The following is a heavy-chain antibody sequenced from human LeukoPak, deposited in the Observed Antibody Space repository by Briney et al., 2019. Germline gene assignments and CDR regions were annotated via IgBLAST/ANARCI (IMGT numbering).Heavy chain of an antibody. CDR3: ARDRDGYCSGGSCTNFDY. CDR2: INHSGST. Sequence: SETLSLTCAVYGGSFSGYYWSWISQPPGKGLEWIGEINHSGSTHYNPSLKSRVTISVDTSKNQFSLGLSSVTAADTAVYYCARDRDGYCSGGSCTNFDYWGQGIMVTVSS. J-gene: IGHJ4*02. CDR1: GGSFSGYY. V-gene: IGHV4-34*01. D-gene: IGHD2-15*01.